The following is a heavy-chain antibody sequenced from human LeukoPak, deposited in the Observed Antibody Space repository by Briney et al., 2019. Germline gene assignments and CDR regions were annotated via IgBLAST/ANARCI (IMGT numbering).Heavy chain of an antibody. J-gene: IGHJ4*02. V-gene: IGHV3-21*01. CDR3: ARGPIAVAGNDY. Sequence: PGGSLRLSCAASGFTFSSYSMNWVRQAPGKGLEWVSSISSSSSYIYYADSVKGRFTISRDNAKNSLYLQMNSLRAEDTAVYYCARGPIAVAGNDYWGQGTLVTVSS. CDR1: GFTFSSYS. CDR2: ISSSSSYI. D-gene: IGHD6-19*01.